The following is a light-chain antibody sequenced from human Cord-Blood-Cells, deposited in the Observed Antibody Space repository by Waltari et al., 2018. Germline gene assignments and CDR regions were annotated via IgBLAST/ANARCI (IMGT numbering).Light chain of an antibody. CDR2: GAA. CDR1: QSVSSSY. Sequence: EIVLTQSPGTLSLSTGERATLSCRASQSVSSSYLAWYQQKPGQAPRLLSYGAASSATGIPDRFSGSWSGTDFTLTISRLEPEDFAVYYCQQYGSSPWTFGQGTKVEIK. CDR3: QQYGSSPWT. J-gene: IGKJ1*01. V-gene: IGKV3-20*01.